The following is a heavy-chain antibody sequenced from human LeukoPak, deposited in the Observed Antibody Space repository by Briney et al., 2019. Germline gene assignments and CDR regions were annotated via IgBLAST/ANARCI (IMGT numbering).Heavy chain of an antibody. Sequence: GGSLRLSCAASGFTFSSYSMNWVRQAPGKGLEWLAVISYDGSKEYYADPVKGRFTISRDNSKNTLNLQMNSLTAEDTAVYYCARPRSQLANYYMDVWGKGTMVTVSS. V-gene: IGHV3-30*03. CDR2: ISYDGSKE. CDR1: GFTFSSYS. CDR3: ARPRSQLANYYMDV. J-gene: IGHJ6*03. D-gene: IGHD6-6*01.